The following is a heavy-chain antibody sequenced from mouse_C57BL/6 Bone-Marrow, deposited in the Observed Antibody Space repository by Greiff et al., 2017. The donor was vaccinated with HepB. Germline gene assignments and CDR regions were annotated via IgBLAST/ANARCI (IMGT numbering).Heavy chain of an antibody. CDR3: ARGGGFDY. Sequence: QVQLQQPGAELVMPGASVKLSCKASGYTFTSYWMHWVKQRPGQGLEWIGEIDPSDSYTNYNQKFKGKSTLTVDKSSSTAYMQLSSLTSEDSAVYYCARGGGFDYRGQGTTLTVSS. V-gene: IGHV1-69*01. J-gene: IGHJ2*01. CDR1: GYTFTSYW. CDR2: IDPSDSYT. D-gene: IGHD1-1*02.